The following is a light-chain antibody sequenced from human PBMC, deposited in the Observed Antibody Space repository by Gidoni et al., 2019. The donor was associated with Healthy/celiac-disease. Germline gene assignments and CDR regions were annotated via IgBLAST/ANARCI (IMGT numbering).Light chain of an antibody. CDR3: AAWDDSLNGQV. Sequence: QSLLTQPPSASVTPGQRGTISCSGSSANIGSNTVNWYQQLPGTAPKLLIYSNNQRPSGVPDRFSGSKSGTSASLASSGLQSEDEADYYCAAWDDSLNGQVFGGGTKRTVL. J-gene: IGLJ3*02. CDR2: SNN. V-gene: IGLV1-44*01. CDR1: SANIGSNT.